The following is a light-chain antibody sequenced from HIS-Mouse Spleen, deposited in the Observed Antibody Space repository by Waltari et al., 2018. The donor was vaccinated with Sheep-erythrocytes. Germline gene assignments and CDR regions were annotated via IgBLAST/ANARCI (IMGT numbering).Light chain of an antibody. Sequence: QSALTQPRSVSGSPGQSVTISCPGTSSDVGGYNYVPWYQQHPGKAPKLMIYDVSKLPSGVPDRFSGSKSGNTASRTISGLQAEDEADYYCCSYAGSYNHVFATGTKVTVL. J-gene: IGLJ1*01. CDR1: SSDVGGYNY. V-gene: IGLV2-11*01. CDR3: CSYAGSYNHV. CDR2: DVS.